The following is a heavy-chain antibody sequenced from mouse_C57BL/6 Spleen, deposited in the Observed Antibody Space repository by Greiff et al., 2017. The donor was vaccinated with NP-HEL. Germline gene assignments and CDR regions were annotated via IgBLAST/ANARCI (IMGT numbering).Heavy chain of an antibody. D-gene: IGHD1-1*01. J-gene: IGHJ3*01. CDR1: GYAFSSSW. CDR2: IYPGDGDT. CDR3: ASPFYGSSYSFFAY. V-gene: IGHV1-82*01. Sequence: QVQLQQSGPELVKPGASVKISCKASGYAFSSSWMNWVKQRPGKGLEWIGRIYPGDGDTNYNGKFKGKATLTADKSSSTAYMQLSSLTSEDSAVYFCASPFYGSSYSFFAYWGQGTLVTVSA.